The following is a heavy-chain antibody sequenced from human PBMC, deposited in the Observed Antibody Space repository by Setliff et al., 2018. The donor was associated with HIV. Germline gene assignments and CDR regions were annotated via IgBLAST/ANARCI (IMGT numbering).Heavy chain of an antibody. Sequence: SETLSLTCTVSGGSMSSSGNYWGWIRQSPGRGLEWIGSIYYSGSTHYNPSLKSRVTISVDTSRNQFSLKLSSVTAADTAVYYCASQPAYSTDWYPPGYFDHWGQGTLVTVSS. D-gene: IGHD6-19*01. V-gene: IGHV4-39*01. CDR1: GGSMSSSGNY. J-gene: IGHJ4*02. CDR3: ASQPAYSTDWYPPGYFDH. CDR2: IYYSGST.